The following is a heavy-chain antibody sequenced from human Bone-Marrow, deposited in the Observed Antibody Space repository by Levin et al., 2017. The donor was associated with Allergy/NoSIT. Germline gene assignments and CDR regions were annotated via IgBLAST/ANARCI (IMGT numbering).Heavy chain of an antibody. CDR1: GGSFSGYY. CDR2: INHSGST. D-gene: IGHD3-22*01. Sequence: PSETLSLTCAVYGGSFSGYYWSWIRQPPGKGLEWIGEINHSGSTNYNPSLKSRVTISVDTSKNQFSLKLSSVTAADTAVYYCARVAITMIVVVITDWYFDLWGRGTLVTVSS. V-gene: IGHV4-34*01. J-gene: IGHJ2*01. CDR3: ARVAITMIVVVITDWYFDL.